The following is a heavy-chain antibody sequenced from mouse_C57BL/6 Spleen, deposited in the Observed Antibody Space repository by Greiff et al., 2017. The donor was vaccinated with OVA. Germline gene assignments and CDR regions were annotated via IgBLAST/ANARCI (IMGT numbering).Heavy chain of an antibody. CDR1: GFSLTSYG. J-gene: IGHJ3*01. Sequence: QVQLQQSGPGLVQPSQSLSITCTVSGFSLTSYGVHWVRQSPGKGLEWLGVIWSGGSTDYNAAFISRLSISKDNPKSQIFFKMNSLQADDPAIYYCASDYYGSSYGKAWFAYWGQGTLVTVSA. CDR3: ASDYYGSSYGKAWFAY. V-gene: IGHV2-2*01. CDR2: IWSGGST. D-gene: IGHD1-1*01.